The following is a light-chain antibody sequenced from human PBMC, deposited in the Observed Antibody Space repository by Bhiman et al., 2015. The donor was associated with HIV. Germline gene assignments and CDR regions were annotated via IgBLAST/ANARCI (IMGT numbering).Light chain of an antibody. J-gene: IGLJ1*01. V-gene: IGLV2-8*01. CDR1: SGDIGDYNY. CDR3: SSYAGSNNRV. CDR2: EVS. Sequence: QSALTQPPSASGSPGQSVTISCTGTSGDIGDYNYVSWYQQHPGKAPKLLIYEVSKRPSGVPDRFSGSKSDNTASLTVSGLQADDEADYFCSSYAGSNNRVFGTGTKVTVL.